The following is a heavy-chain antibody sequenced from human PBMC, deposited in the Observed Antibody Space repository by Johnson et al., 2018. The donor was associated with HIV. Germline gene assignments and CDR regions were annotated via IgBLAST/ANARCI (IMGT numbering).Heavy chain of an antibody. CDR1: GFTFSSYA. J-gene: IGHJ3*02. V-gene: IGHV3-30*04. Sequence: QVQLVESGGGVVQPGRSLRLSCAASGFTFSSYAMHWVRQAPGKGLEWVAVILYDGINKYYADSVKGRFNISRDNSKNMQYLQMNSLRAEETDLYYCARVATADDDAFDIWCLGTMVTVSS. D-gene: IGHD5-18*01. CDR3: ARVATADDDAFDI. CDR2: ILYDGINK.